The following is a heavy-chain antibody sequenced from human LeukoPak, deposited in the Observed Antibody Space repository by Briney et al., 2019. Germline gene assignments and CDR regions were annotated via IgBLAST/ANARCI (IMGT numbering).Heavy chain of an antibody. D-gene: IGHD3/OR15-3a*01. CDR2: IIPIFGTA. J-gene: IGHJ6*03. CDR3: ARVAYDLTYYYYMDV. Sequence: SVKVSCKASGGTFISYAISWVRQAPGQGREGMGGIIPIFGTANYAQKFQGRVTITTDESTSTAYMELSSLRSEDTAVYYCARVAYDLTYYYYMDVWGKGTTVTVSS. CDR1: GGTFISYA. V-gene: IGHV1-69*05.